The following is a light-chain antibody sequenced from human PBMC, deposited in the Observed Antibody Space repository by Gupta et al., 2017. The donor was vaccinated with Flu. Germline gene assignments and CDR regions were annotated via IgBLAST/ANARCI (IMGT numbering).Light chain of an antibody. V-gene: IGKV1-39*01. CDR3: QQSYNTPLA. CDR2: DAS. J-gene: IGKJ1*01. Sequence: PSSLSASIGDRVTISFLASQSITNYLNWYQQRPGQAPNLLINDASTVRSGVSSRFSGGGSGTDFTLTITGLQPEDFATYYCQQSYNTPLAFGQGTKVEI. CDR1: QSITNY.